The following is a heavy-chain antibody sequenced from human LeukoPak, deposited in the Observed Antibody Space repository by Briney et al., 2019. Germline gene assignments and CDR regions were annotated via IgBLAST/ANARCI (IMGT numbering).Heavy chain of an antibody. J-gene: IGHJ4*02. V-gene: IGHV1-2*02. D-gene: IGHD3-10*01. CDR3: AKSQYSFASGSSRPLFDY. Sequence: ASVKVSCKASGYTFTGYYMHWVRQAPGQGLEWMGWINPNSGGTYFAQKFEDRVTLTRDTSTNTGYMEMRSLTSDDTAAYYCAKSQYSFASGSSRPLFDYWGQGTLVTVSS. CDR1: GYTFTGYY. CDR2: INPNSGGT.